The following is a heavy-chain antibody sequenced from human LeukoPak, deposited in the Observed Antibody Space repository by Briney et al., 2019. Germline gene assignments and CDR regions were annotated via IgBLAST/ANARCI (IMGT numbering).Heavy chain of an antibody. D-gene: IGHD5-18*01. CDR2: IFNGGST. CDR3: ARHQDTAMGDYYYYYGMDV. V-gene: IGHV4-59*08. CDR1: GGSISSYY. Sequence: SETLSLTCTVSGGSISSYYWSWIRQPPGRGRERMGYIFNGGSTNYNPSLKSRVTISVDTSKNQSSLKLSSVTAADTAVYYCARHQDTAMGDYYYYYGMDVWGQGTTVTVSS. J-gene: IGHJ6*02.